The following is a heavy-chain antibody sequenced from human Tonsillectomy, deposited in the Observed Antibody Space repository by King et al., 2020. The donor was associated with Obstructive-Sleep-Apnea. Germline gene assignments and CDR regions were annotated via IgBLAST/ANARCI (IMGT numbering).Heavy chain of an antibody. CDR3: AKGGEYFQH. V-gene: IGHV3-30*18. J-gene: IGHJ1*01. CDR1: GFTFSSYG. Sequence: VKRVESGGGVVQPGRSLRLSCAASGFTFSSYGMHWVRQAPGKGLEWVAVISNDGSNKYYADSVKGRFTISRDNSKKTLYLQMNGLRAEDMAVYYCAKGGEYFQHWGQGTLVTVSS. CDR2: ISNDGSNK.